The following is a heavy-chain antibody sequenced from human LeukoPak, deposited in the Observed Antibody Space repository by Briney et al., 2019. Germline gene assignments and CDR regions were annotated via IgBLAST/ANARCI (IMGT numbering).Heavy chain of an antibody. CDR1: GFTFSSYG. CDR2: IWYDGSNK. V-gene: IGHV3-30*02. J-gene: IGHJ4*02. CDR3: AKDRIAAAGGGPFDY. Sequence: GGSLRLSCAASGFTFSSYGMHWVRQAPGKGLEWVAVIWYDGSNKYYADSVKGRFTISRDNSKNTLYLQMNSLRAEDTAVYYCAKDRIAAAGGGPFDYWGQGTLVTASS. D-gene: IGHD6-13*01.